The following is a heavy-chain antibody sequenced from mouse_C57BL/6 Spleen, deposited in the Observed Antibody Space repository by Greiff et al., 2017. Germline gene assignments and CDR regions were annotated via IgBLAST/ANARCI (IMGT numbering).Heavy chain of an antibody. CDR1: GYAFSSYW. J-gene: IGHJ4*01. V-gene: IGHV1-80*01. D-gene: IGHD2-4*01. CDR3: ARSGYDSDYAMDY. CDR2: IYPGDGDT. Sequence: QVQLQQSGAELVKPGASVKISCKASGYAFSSYWMNWVKQRPGKGLEWIGQIYPGDGDTNYNGKFKGKATLTADKSSRPAYMQLSSLTSEDSAVYFCARSGYDSDYAMDYWGQGTSVTVSS.